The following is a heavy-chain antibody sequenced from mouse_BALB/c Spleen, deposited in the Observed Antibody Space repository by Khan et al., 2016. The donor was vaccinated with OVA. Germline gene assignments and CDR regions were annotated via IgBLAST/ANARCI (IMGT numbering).Heavy chain of an antibody. CDR3: ASGGNYGYDY. V-gene: IGHV1S29*02. Sequence: EVELVESGPELVKPGASVKISCKASGYTFTDYNMHWVKQSHGKSLEWIGYIYPYNGGTGYNQKFKSKATLTVDNSSSTAYMELRSLTSEDSAVYYCASGGNYGYDYWGQGTTLTVSS. J-gene: IGHJ2*01. D-gene: IGHD2-2*01. CDR1: GYTFTDYN. CDR2: IYPYNGGT.